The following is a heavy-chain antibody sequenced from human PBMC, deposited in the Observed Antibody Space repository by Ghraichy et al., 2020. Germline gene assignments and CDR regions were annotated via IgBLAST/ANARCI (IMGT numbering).Heavy chain of an antibody. D-gene: IGHD2-15*01. CDR2: INHSGST. CDR3: ARGGDVVVVAATHGMDV. V-gene: IGHV4-34*01. Sequence: SETLSLTCAVYGGSFSGYYWSWIRQPPGKGLEWIGEINHSGSTNYNPSLKSRVTISVDTSKNQFSLKLSSVTAADTAVYYCARGGDVVVVAATHGMDVWGQGTTVTVSS. CDR1: GGSFSGYY. J-gene: IGHJ6*02.